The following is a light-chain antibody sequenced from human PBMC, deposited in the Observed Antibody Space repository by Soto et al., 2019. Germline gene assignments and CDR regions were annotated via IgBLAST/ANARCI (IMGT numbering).Light chain of an antibody. V-gene: IGLV1-40*01. CDR1: SSNIGAGYD. J-gene: IGLJ1*01. Sequence: QSALTQPPSVSGAPGQRVTISCTGSSSNIGAGYDVHWYQHLPGAAPKLFIYSNTNRPSGVPDRFSGSRSGTSASLAITGLQAEDEADYYCQSYDSSLSGYVFGTGTKVTVL. CDR2: SNT. CDR3: QSYDSSLSGYV.